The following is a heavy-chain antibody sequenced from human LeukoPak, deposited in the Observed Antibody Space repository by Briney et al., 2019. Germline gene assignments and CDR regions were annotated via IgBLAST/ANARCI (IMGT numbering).Heavy chain of an antibody. D-gene: IGHD3-10*01. CDR1: GFTFSNYA. Sequence: GGSLRLSCAASGFTFSNYAMSWVRQAPGKGLEWVSGIGGSGRTTYYADSVKGRFTISTDNSKSTLYLQMDSLRAKDAAVYYCAKVGNYYGSGRRIDYFDYWGQGTLVTVSS. V-gene: IGHV3-23*01. J-gene: IGHJ4*02. CDR2: IGGSGRTT. CDR3: AKVGNYYGSGRRIDYFDY.